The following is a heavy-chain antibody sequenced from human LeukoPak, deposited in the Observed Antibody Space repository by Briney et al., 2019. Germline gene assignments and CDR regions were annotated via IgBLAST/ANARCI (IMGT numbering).Heavy chain of an antibody. CDR2: IQYEGKQY. D-gene: IGHD4/OR15-4a*01. V-gene: IGHV3-30*03. CDR1: GFTFSNDG. J-gene: IGHJ6*02. CDR3: SASRLHYGDYCRLDV. Sequence: GEARRLSCAASGFTFSNDGMHWVRQAPGRGLEWVAVIQYEGKQYYYAASVKGRFTIYRDNSKHPLYLQMNILRTEDTAVYFCSASRLHYGDYCRLDVWGQGSTVSV.